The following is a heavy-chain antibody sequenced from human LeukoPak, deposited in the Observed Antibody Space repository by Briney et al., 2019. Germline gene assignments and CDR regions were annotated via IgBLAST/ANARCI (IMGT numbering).Heavy chain of an antibody. D-gene: IGHD2-2*01. V-gene: IGHV1-2*02. CDR1: GYTFTGYY. J-gene: IGHJ3*02. CDR2: INPNSGGT. CDR3: ARVNPYCSSTSCYPSPNDAFDI. Sequence: ASVKVSCKASGYTFTGYYMHWVRQAPGQGLEWMGWINPNSGGTNYAQKFQGRVTMTRDTSISTAYMELSGLRSDDTAVYYCARVNPYCSSTSCYPSPNDAFDIWGQGTMVTVSS.